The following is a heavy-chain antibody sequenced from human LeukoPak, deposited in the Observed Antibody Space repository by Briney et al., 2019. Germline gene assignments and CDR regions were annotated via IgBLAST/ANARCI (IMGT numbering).Heavy chain of an antibody. CDR3: ARVGILTGYYMNY. CDR2: ISSSSSYI. CDR1: GFTFSNYS. Sequence: PGGSLRLSCAASGFTFSNYSMNWVRQAPGKGLEWVSSISSSSSYIYYADSVKGRFTISRDNAKNSLYLQMNSLRAEDTAVYYCARVGILTGYYMNYWGQGTLVTVSS. V-gene: IGHV3-21*01. J-gene: IGHJ4*02. D-gene: IGHD3-9*01.